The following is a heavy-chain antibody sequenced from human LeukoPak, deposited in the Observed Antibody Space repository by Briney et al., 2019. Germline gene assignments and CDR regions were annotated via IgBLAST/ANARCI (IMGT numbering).Heavy chain of an antibody. V-gene: IGHV4-4*07. CDR1: GGSISSYY. D-gene: IGHD2-2*01. CDR3: ARAPSDCSRTNRYGGVFDI. CDR2: INTSGSS. Sequence: SETLSLTCTVSGGSISSYYWSWIRQSAGKGLEWIGRINTSGSSNYNPSLKSRVTMSVDASKNQFSLKLSSVTAADTAVYYCARAPSDCSRTNRYGGVFDIWGQGTMVTVSS. J-gene: IGHJ3*02.